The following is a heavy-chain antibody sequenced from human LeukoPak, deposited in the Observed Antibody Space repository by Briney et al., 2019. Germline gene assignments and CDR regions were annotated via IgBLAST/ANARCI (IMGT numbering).Heavy chain of an antibody. D-gene: IGHD3-10*01. CDR1: GFTVSSNY. Sequence: GGSLRLSCAASGFTVSSNYMSWVRQAPGKGLEWVSVIYSGGSTYYADSVKGRFTISRDNSKNTLYLQMNSLRAEDTAVYYCARPFRVRGVFDYWGQGTLVTVSS. CDR2: IYSGGST. V-gene: IGHV3-66*04. CDR3: ARPFRVRGVFDY. J-gene: IGHJ4*02.